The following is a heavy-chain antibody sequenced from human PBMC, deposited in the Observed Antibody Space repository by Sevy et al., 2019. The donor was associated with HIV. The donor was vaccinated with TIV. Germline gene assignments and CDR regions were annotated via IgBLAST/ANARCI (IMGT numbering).Heavy chain of an antibody. Sequence: AGSLRLSCAASGFSFSNYWMHWVHQAPGKELEWVANIKQDESEKYYVASVKGRFTISRDNAKNSVYLQMNSLRPEDTAIYYYARGNSGSFDYWGQGTLVTVSS. J-gene: IGHJ4*02. D-gene: IGHD3-22*01. CDR3: ARGNSGSFDY. V-gene: IGHV3-7*04. CDR2: IKQDESEK. CDR1: GFSFSNYW.